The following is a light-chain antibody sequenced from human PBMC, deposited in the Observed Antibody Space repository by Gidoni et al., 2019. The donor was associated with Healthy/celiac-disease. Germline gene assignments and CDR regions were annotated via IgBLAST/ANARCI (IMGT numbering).Light chain of an antibody. CDR1: QSVSSY. CDR3: QQRSNWPPRFT. V-gene: IGKV3-11*01. CDR2: DAS. J-gene: IGKJ3*01. Sequence: EIVLTQSPATLSLSPGERATLSCRASQSVSSYLALYQQKPGQAPRLLIYDASNRATGIPARFSGSGSGTDFTLTISSLEPEDVAVYYCQQRSNWPPRFTFGPGTKVDIK.